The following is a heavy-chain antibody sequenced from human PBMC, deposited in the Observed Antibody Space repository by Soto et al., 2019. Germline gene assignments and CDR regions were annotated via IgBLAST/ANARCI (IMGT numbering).Heavy chain of an antibody. J-gene: IGHJ5*02. CDR2: INPSGGST. V-gene: IGHV1-46*01. CDR1: GYTFTSYY. D-gene: IGHD3-22*01. CDR3: ARNFYTYYYDSSGYYEGSGWFDP. Sequence: QVQLVQSGAEVKKPGASVKVSCKASGYTFTSYYMHWVRQAPGQGLEWMGIINPSGGSTSYAQKFQGRVTMTRDTSTSTVYMELSSLRSEDTAVYYCARNFYTYYYDSSGYYEGSGWFDPWGQGTLVTVSS.